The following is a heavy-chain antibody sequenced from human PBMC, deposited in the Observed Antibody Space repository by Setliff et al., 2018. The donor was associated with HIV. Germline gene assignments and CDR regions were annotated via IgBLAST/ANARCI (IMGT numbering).Heavy chain of an antibody. CDR2: IIPMFGAA. J-gene: IGHJ2*01. D-gene: IGHD3-10*01. Sequence: SVKVSCKASGGTFSTYGISWVRQAPGQGLEWVGGIIPMFGAANYAQKFQGRVAITADEFTSTAYMELSSLRSEDTAVYYCARDDHYYDLGSILSDWYFDLWGRGTLVTVSS. CDR1: GGTFSTYG. CDR3: ARDDHYYDLGSILSDWYFDL. V-gene: IGHV1-69*13.